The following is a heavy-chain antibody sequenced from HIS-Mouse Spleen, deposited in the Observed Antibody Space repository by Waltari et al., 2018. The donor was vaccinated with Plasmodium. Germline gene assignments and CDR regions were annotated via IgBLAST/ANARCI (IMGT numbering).Heavy chain of an antibody. CDR2: INHSGST. V-gene: IGHV4-34*01. D-gene: IGHD3-3*01. CDR1: GGSFSGYY. J-gene: IGHJ2*01. CDR3: ARVTSSGVYWYFDL. Sequence: QVQLQQWGAGLLKPSETLSLTCAVYGGSFSGYYWSWIRQPPGKGLEWIGEINHSGSTNYTPSLKGRVTISLDTSKNQFSLKLSSVTAADTAVYYCARVTSSGVYWYFDLWGRGTLVTVSS.